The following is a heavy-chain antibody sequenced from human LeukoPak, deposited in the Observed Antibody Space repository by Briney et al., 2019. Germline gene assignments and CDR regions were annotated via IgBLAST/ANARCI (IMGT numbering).Heavy chain of an antibody. CDR1: GSTFSNYG. CDR3: ARDSDEYGDSHIDY. V-gene: IGHV3-33*07. CDR2: IWNDGSHK. D-gene: IGHD4-17*01. Sequence: GGSLRLSCAASGSTFSNYGLYWVRQSPGKGLEWVALIWNDGSHKYYDDSVKDRFSISRDNSQSTLHLQMNNLRAEDTAIYYCARDSDEYGDSHIDYWGQGTLVAVSS. J-gene: IGHJ4*02.